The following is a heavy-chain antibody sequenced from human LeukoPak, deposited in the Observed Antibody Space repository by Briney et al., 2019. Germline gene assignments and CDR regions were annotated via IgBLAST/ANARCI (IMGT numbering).Heavy chain of an antibody. Sequence: PSETLSLTCAVSGGSISSGGYSWSWIRQPPGKGLEWIGYIYHSGSTYYNPSLKSRVTISVDRSKNQFSLKLSSVTAADTAVYYCASRTGYSSGWYGGHFDYWGQGTLVTVSS. V-gene: IGHV4-30-2*01. J-gene: IGHJ4*02. CDR3: ASRTGYSSGWYGGHFDY. CDR2: IYHSGST. D-gene: IGHD6-19*01. CDR1: GGSISSGGYS.